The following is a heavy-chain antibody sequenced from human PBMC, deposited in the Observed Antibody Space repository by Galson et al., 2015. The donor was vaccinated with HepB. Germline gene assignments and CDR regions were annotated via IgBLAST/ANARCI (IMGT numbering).Heavy chain of an antibody. Sequence: QSGAEVKRPGASVKVSCKASGYTFTGYYMHWVRQAPGQGLEWMGRINPNSGGTNYAQKFQGRVTMTRDTSISTAYMELSRLRSDDTAVYYCARDLTGYYTGYYYYYMDVWGKGTTVTVSS. V-gene: IGHV1-2*06. CDR1: GYTFTGYY. J-gene: IGHJ6*03. CDR2: INPNSGGT. CDR3: ARDLTGYYTGYYYYYMDV. D-gene: IGHD3-9*01.